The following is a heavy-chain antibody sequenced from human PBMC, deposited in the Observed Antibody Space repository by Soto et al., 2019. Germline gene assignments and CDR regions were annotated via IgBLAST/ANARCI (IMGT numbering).Heavy chain of an antibody. CDR1: GFTFSNAW. CDR2: IKSKTDGGTT. V-gene: IGHV3-15*07. J-gene: IGHJ4*02. D-gene: IGHD6-19*01. Sequence: GGSMRVSCAAAGFTFSNAWMNWVSQAPGKGLEWVGRIKSKTDGGTTDYAAPVKGRFTISRDDSKNTLYLQMNSLKTEDTAVYYCSGWIFDYWGQGTLVTVSS. CDR3: SGWIFDY.